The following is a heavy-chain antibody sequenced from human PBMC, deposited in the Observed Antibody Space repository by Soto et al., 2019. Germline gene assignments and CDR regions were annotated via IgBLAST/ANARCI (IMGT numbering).Heavy chain of an antibody. CDR2: INAGNGNT. CDR3: ARIGQWELPGYYYYGMDV. D-gene: IGHD1-26*01. J-gene: IGHJ6*02. V-gene: IGHV1-3*01. CDR1: GYTFTSYA. Sequence: GASVKVSCKASGYTFTSYAMHWVRQAPGQRLEWMGWINAGNGNTKYSQKFQGRVTITRDTSASTAYMELSSLRSEDTAVYYCARIGQWELPGYYYYGMDVWGQGXTVTVYS.